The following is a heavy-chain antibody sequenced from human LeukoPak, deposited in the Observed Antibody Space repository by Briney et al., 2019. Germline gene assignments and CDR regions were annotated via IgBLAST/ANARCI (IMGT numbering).Heavy chain of an antibody. CDR2: ISGNGGNT. CDR1: GFTFSTSG. D-gene: IGHD2-21*02. CDR3: AKDCGGDCYLDAFDI. J-gene: IGHJ3*02. Sequence: PGGSLRLSCAASGFTFSTSGMHWVRQAPGKGLEYASAISGNGGNTFYANSVKGRFTISRDNSRDTLYLQMGSLRDEDMAVYYCAKDCGGDCYLDAFDIWGQGTMVTVSS. V-gene: IGHV3-64*01.